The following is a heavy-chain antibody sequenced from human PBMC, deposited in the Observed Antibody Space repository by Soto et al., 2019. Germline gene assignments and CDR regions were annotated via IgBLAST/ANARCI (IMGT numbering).Heavy chain of an antibody. CDR2: ICPSDSDN. V-gene: IGHV5-51*01. CDR3: ARKDKSGYFNWFDP. CDR1: GYRFTSSW. J-gene: IGHJ5*02. Sequence: GESLKISCRSSGYRFTSSWIAWVRQMPGKGLEWMGIICPSDSDNRNSPSFQGQVTISADRSTRTLVLQSASLNASDTGVYFCARKDKSGYFNWFDPWGRGTLVTVSS. D-gene: IGHD3-22*01.